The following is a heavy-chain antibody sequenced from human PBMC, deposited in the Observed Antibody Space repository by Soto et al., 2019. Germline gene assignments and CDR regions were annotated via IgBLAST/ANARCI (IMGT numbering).Heavy chain of an antibody. J-gene: IGHJ5*02. Sequence: EVQLVESGGGLVKPGGSLRLSCAASGFTFNTYDMNWVRQAPGKGLEWVSSITTSSAYIYYADSLKGRSTISGDIAKNSLFLQMNSLRAEDTAVYYCVRSGTARLLRHSWFDTWGQGTLVTVSS. CDR1: GFTFNTYD. V-gene: IGHV3-21*01. D-gene: IGHD2-21*01. CDR2: ITTSSAYI. CDR3: VRSGTARLLRHSWFDT.